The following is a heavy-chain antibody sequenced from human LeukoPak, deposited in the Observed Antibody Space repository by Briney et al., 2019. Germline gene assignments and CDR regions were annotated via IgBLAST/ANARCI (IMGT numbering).Heavy chain of an antibody. D-gene: IGHD3-22*01. CDR3: ARALRAYSDSSGYYHQPDAFDF. V-gene: IGHV1-18*01. J-gene: IGHJ3*01. Sequence: ASLKVSCKTSGYLFTSYGITWVRQAPVQGLEWMGWISGYNGKTNYAEKLQGRVTMTIDTSTTTAYMELTSLRFDDTAVYYCARALRAYSDSSGYYHQPDAFDFWGQGTVVSVSS. CDR1: GYLFTSYG. CDR2: ISGYNGKT.